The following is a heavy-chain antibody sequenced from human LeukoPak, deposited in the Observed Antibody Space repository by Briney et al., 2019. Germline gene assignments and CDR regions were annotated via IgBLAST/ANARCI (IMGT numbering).Heavy chain of an antibody. Sequence: GGSLRLSCAASGFTVSSNYMSWVRQAPGKGQEWVSVIYSGGSTYYADSVKGRFTISRDNSKNTLYLQMNSLRAEDTAVYYCARSGSSAGFDYWGQGTLVTVSS. CDR2: IYSGGST. V-gene: IGHV3-53*01. CDR3: ARSGSSAGFDY. D-gene: IGHD1-26*01. J-gene: IGHJ4*02. CDR1: GFTVSSNY.